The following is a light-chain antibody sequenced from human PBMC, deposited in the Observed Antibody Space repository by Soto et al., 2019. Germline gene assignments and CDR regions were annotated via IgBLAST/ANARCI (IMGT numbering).Light chain of an antibody. J-gene: IGKJ1*01. Sequence: DIQVTQSPSTLSASVGDRLTITCRASQSISSWLAWYQQKPGKAPKVLINKASSLEGGVPSRFSGSGSGTEFTLTISSLQPDDFATYYCQNYNTSPFGQGTTVEIK. CDR3: QNYNTSP. CDR1: QSISSW. V-gene: IGKV1-5*03. CDR2: KAS.